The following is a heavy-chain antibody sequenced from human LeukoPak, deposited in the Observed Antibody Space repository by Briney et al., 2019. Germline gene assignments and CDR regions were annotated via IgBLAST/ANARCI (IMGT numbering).Heavy chain of an antibody. CDR3: ARQYCSGGDCYFFD. CDR2: ISSNGGST. V-gene: IGHV3-64*04. Sequence: GGSLRLSCSASGFTFSSHAMHWVRQAPGKGLEYVSAISSNGGSTYYADSVKGRFTISRDNSKNTLYLQMNSLRAEDTALYYCARQYCSGGDCYFFDWGQGTLVTVSS. CDR1: GFTFSSHA. J-gene: IGHJ4*02. D-gene: IGHD2-15*01.